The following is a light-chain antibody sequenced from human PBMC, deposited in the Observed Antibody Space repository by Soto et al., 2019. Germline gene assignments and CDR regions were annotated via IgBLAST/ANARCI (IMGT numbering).Light chain of an antibody. J-gene: IGLJ2*01. V-gene: IGLV1-44*01. CDR2: SNN. Sequence: QSVLTQPPSASGTPGQRVTISCSGSSSNIGSNPVNWYQQLPGTAPKLLIYSNNQRPSGVPDRFSGSKSDTSASLAISALQSEDEADYYCAAWDSSLNAHLLFGGGTKLTVL. CDR3: AAWDSSLNAHLL. CDR1: SSNIGSNP.